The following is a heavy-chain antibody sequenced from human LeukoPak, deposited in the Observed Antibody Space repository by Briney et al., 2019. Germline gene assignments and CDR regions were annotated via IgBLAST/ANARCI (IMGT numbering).Heavy chain of an antibody. CDR2: IIPIFGTA. D-gene: IGHD4-23*01. Sequence: ASVKVSCKASGGTFSSYAISWVRQAPGQGLEWMGGIIPIFGTANYAQKFQGRVTITADESTSTAYMELSSLRSEDTAVYYCARVHPADYGGNSYFDYWGQGTLVTVSS. V-gene: IGHV1-69*13. CDR1: GGTFSSYA. CDR3: ARVHPADYGGNSYFDY. J-gene: IGHJ4*02.